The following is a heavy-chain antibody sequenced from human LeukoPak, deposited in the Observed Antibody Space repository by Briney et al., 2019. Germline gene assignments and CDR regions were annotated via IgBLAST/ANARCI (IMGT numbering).Heavy chain of an antibody. D-gene: IGHD2-2*01. CDR1: GGSISSGGYY. Sequence: SQTLSLTCTVSGGSISSGGYYWSWIRQHPGKGLEWIGYIYYSGSTYYNPSLKSRVTISVDTSKNQFSLKLSSVTAADTAVYYCARVVVPAAHPDAFDIWGQGTMVTASS. CDR3: ARVVVPAAHPDAFDI. J-gene: IGHJ3*02. V-gene: IGHV4-31*03. CDR2: IYYSGST.